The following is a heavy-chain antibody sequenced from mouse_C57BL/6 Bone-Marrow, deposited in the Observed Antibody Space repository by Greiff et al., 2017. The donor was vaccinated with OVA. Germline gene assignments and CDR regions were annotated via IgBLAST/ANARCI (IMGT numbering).Heavy chain of an antibody. CDR3: TTEGYGYEALDY. CDR1: GFNIKDDY. J-gene: IGHJ2*01. V-gene: IGHV14-4*01. D-gene: IGHD2-2*01. Sequence: EVQLQQSGAELVRPGASVKLSCTASGFNIKDDYMHWVKQRPEQGLEWIGWIDPENGDTEYASKFQGKATITADTSSNTAYLQLSSLTSEDTAVYYCTTEGYGYEALDYWGQGTTLTVSS. CDR2: IDPENGDT.